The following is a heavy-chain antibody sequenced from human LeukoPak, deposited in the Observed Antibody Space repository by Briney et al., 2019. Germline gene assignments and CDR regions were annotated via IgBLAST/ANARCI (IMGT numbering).Heavy chain of an antibody. D-gene: IGHD5-18*01. Sequence: GGSLRLSCAASGFTFSRHWMHWVRQAPGKGLVWVSRSNSDGNSTNYADSVKGRFTISRDNAKNTLYLQMNSLRAEDTAVYYCASDTVDTAVGIDYWGQGTLVTVSS. V-gene: IGHV3-74*01. CDR3: ASDTVDTAVGIDY. J-gene: IGHJ4*02. CDR1: GFTFSRHW. CDR2: SNSDGNST.